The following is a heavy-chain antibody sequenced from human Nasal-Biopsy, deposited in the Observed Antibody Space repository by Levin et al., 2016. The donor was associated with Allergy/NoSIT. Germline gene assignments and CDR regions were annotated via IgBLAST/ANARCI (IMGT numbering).Heavy chain of an antibody. Sequence: GGSLRLSCAASGFTFSSYAMYWVRQAPGKGLEYVSVITSNGESTYYADSVKGRFTISRDNSKNTLYLQMSSLRAEDTAVYYCVKSGPTVLDAFDIWGQGTVVTVSS. CDR1: GFTFSSYA. V-gene: IGHV3-64D*06. D-gene: IGHD1-14*01. J-gene: IGHJ3*02. CDR3: VKSGPTVLDAFDI. CDR2: ITSNGEST.